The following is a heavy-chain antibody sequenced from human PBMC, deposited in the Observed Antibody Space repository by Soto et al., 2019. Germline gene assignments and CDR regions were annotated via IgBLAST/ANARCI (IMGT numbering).Heavy chain of an antibody. Sequence: PSETLSLTCTVSGGFISSYYWSWIRQSPGKGLELIGYIHHTGSTNYNPSLKSRVTMSLDTSRNQFSLKVYSVTAADTAVYYCARSIDSSGFYFSNCWGQGTLVTVSS. CDR2: IHHTGST. CDR3: ARSIDSSGFYFSNC. V-gene: IGHV4-59*01. J-gene: IGHJ4*02. D-gene: IGHD3-22*01. CDR1: GGFISSYY.